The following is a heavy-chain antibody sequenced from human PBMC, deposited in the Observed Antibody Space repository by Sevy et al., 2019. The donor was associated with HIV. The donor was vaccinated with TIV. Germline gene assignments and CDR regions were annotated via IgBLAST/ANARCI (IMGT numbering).Heavy chain of an antibody. V-gene: IGHV1-69*13. CDR1: GGTFSSYA. CDR2: IIPIFGTA. J-gene: IGHJ6*02. CDR3: ARDDCSGGSCYYLKYYYYGMDV. D-gene: IGHD2-15*01. Sequence: ASVMVSCKASGGTFSSYAISWVRQAPGQGLEWMGGIIPIFGTANYAQKFQGRVTITADESTSTAYMELSSLRSEDTAVYYCARDDCSGGSCYYLKYYYYGMDVWGQGTTVTVSS.